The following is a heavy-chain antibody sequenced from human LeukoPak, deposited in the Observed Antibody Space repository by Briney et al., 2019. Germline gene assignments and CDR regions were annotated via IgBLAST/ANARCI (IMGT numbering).Heavy chain of an antibody. CDR1: GFTFDDYA. V-gene: IGHV3-43D*03. J-gene: IGHJ3*02. CDR2: ISWDGGST. CDR3: ARGDTAMGDAFDI. D-gene: IGHD5-18*01. Sequence: GGSLRLSCAASGFTFDDYAMHWVRQAPGKGLEWVSLISWDGGSTYYADSVKGRFTISRDNSKNSLYLQMNSLRAEDTALYYCARGDTAMGDAFDIWGQGTMVTVSS.